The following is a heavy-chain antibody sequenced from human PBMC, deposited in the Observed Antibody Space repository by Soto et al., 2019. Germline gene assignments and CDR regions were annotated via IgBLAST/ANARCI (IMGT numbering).Heavy chain of an antibody. D-gene: IGHD3-9*01. CDR3: AKPVLNPGYFDWLFGYYFDY. Sequence: GGSLRLSCAASGFTFSSYAMSWVRQAPGKGLEWVSAISGSGGSTYYADSVKGRFTISRDNSKNTLYLQMNSLRAEDTAVYYCAKPVLNPGYFDWLFGYYFDYWGQGTLVTVSS. CDR1: GFTFSSYA. V-gene: IGHV3-23*01. CDR2: ISGSGGST. J-gene: IGHJ4*02.